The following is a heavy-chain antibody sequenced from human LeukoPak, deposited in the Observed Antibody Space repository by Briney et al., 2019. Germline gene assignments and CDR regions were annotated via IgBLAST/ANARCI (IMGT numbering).Heavy chain of an antibody. CDR1: GLTLSNVW. J-gene: IGHJ6*02. D-gene: IGHD3-22*01. CDR3: ALIMVIDYYYGMDV. Sequence: GGSLRLSCAVSGLTLSNVWMNWVRQAPGMGLEWVANIKQDGSEKYYVDSVKGRFTISRDNAKNSLYLQMNSLRAEDTAEYYCALIMVIDYYYGMDVWGQGTTVTVSS. V-gene: IGHV3-7*01. CDR2: IKQDGSEK.